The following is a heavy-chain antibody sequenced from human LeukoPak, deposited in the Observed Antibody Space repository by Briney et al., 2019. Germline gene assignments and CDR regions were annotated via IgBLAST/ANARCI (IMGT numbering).Heavy chain of an antibody. J-gene: IGHJ6*03. V-gene: IGHV4-61*01. Sequence: SETLSLTCTVSGGSISSSSYYWSWIRQPPGKGLEWIGYIYYSGSTNYNPSLKSRVTISVDTSKNQFSLKLSSVTAADTAVYCCARDLGATYYDILTGYHKPPYHMDVWGKGTTVTVSS. CDR3: ARDLGATYYDILTGYHKPPYHMDV. D-gene: IGHD3-9*01. CDR1: GGSISSSSYY. CDR2: IYYSGST.